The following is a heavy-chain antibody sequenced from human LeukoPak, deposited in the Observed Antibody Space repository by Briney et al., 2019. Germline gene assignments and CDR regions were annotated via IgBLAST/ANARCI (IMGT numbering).Heavy chain of an antibody. CDR2: IYTSGST. Sequence: PSETLSLTCTVSGGSISSYYWSWIRQPAGKGLEWIGRIYTSGSTNYNPSLKSRVTISVDTSKNQFSLKLSSVTAADTAVYYCADHIAAAGHHYFDYWGQGTLVSVSS. CDR1: GGSISSYY. J-gene: IGHJ4*02. D-gene: IGHD6-13*01. CDR3: ADHIAAAGHHYFDY. V-gene: IGHV4-4*07.